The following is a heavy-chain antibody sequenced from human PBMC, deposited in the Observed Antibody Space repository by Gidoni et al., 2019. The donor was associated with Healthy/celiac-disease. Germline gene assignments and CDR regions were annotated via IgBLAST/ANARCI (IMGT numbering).Heavy chain of an antibody. CDR3: ARDLYDILTGYYHHHDAFDI. J-gene: IGHJ3*02. D-gene: IGHD3-9*01. CDR1: GYTFTSYG. Sequence: QVQLVQSGAEVKKPGASVKVSCKASGYTFTSYGISWVRQAPGQGLEWMGWISAYNGNTNYAQKLQGRVTMTTDTSTSTAYMELRSLRSDDTAVYYCARDLYDILTGYYHHHDAFDIWGQGTMVTVSS. V-gene: IGHV1-18*01. CDR2: ISAYNGNT.